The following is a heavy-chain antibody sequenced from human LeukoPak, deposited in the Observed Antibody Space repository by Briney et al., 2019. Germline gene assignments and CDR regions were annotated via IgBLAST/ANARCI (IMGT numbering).Heavy chain of an antibody. CDR1: GYTFTGYD. CDR3: VRDPGGQTAFDI. D-gene: IGHD3-16*01. Sequence: ASAKVSCKASGYTFTGYDINWVRQAAGQGFEWMGWMHPNSGDTGYAHNLQGRITITRDSSTATVFMELSSLRSEDTAMYYCVRDPGGQTAFDIWGQGTMVTVSS. CDR2: MHPNSGDT. J-gene: IGHJ3*02. V-gene: IGHV1-8*01.